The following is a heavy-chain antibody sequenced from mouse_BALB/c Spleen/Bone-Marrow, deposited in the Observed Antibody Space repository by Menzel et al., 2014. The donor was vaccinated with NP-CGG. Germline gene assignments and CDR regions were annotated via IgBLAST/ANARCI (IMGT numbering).Heavy chain of an antibody. CDR3: ARAYYGNYPYVMDY. V-gene: IGHV14-3*02. J-gene: IGHJ4*01. Sequence: VQLQQSGAELVKPGASVKLSCTASGFNIKDTYIHWVNQRPEQGLEWIGRIDPANGFAKYDPKFQGKATITADTSSNTAYLHLSSPTSEDTAVYYCARAYYGNYPYVMDYWGQGTSVTVSS. D-gene: IGHD2-10*01. CDR2: IDPANGFA. CDR1: GFNIKDTY.